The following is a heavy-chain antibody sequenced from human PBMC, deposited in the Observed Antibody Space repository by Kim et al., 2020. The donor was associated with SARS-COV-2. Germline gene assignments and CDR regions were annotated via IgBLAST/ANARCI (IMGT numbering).Heavy chain of an antibody. J-gene: IGHJ3*02. D-gene: IGHD3-22*01. Sequence: GGSLRLSCAASGFTFSSYSMNWVRQAPGKGLEWVSSISSSSSYIYYADSVKGRFTISRDNAKNSLYLQMNSLRAEDTAVYYCARVKPDVGSSGYYYFAFDIWGRGTMVTVSS. CDR1: GFTFSSYS. CDR2: ISSSSSYI. V-gene: IGHV3-21*01. CDR3: ARVKPDVGSSGYYYFAFDI.